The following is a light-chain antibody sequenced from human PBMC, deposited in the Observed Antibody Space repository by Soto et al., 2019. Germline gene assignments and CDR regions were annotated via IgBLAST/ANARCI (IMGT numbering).Light chain of an antibody. CDR1: QSVSSSY. V-gene: IGKV3-20*01. J-gene: IGKJ3*01. Sequence: EIVLTQSPGTLSLSPGERATLSCRASQSVSSSYLAWYQQKPGQDLRLLIYGASSRATGIPDRFSGSGSGTDFTLTISRLEPEDFAVYYCQQFGSSPLFTFGPGAKVDVK. CDR3: QQFGSSPLFT. CDR2: GAS.